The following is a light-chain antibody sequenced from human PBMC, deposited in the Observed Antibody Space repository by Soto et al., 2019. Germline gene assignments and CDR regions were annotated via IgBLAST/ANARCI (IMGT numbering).Light chain of an antibody. Sequence: EIVMTQSPATLSVSPGGRATLSCRASQSISGTLAWYQQKPGQAPRLLIHGASTRAPGFPDRFSGSGSGTDFTLTISSLQSEDFAVYCCQQYNDWPWTFGQGTKVEIK. CDR3: QQYNDWPWT. V-gene: IGKV3-15*01. CDR2: GAS. J-gene: IGKJ1*01. CDR1: QSISGT.